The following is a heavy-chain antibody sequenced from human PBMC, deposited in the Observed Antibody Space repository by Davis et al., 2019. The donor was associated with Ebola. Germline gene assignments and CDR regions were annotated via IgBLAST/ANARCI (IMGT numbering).Heavy chain of an antibody. D-gene: IGHD3-10*01. J-gene: IGHJ2*01. CDR3: ARDLKRGSDWYFDL. CDR1: GFTFSSYA. Sequence: GESLKISCAASGFTFSSYAMSWVRQAPGKGLEWVSAISGSGGSTYYADSVKGRFTISRDNSKNTLYLQMNSLRAEDTAVYYCARDLKRGSDWYFDLWGRGTLVTVSS. CDR2: ISGSGGST. V-gene: IGHV3-23*01.